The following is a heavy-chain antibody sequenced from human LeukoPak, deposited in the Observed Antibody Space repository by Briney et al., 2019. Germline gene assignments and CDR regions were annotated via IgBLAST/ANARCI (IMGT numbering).Heavy chain of an antibody. V-gene: IGHV1-18*01. CDR3: ARSDLGPITAGPFNY. D-gene: IGHD5-24*01. CDR2: ISGYQGST. Sequence: ASVKVSCKASGYTFTNYGITWVRQAPGQGLELMGWISGYQGSTKYAQNFQGRVTMTIDTATSTAYMDLRSLGSDDTAIYFCARSDLGPITAGPFNYWGQGTLVAVSP. CDR1: GYTFTNYG. J-gene: IGHJ4*02.